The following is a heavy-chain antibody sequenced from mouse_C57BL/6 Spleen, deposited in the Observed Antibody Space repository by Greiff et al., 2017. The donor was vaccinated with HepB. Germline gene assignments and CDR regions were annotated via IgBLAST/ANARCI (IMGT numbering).Heavy chain of an antibody. D-gene: IGHD2-3*01. CDR2: IYPGNSDT. J-gene: IGHJ1*03. CDR1: GYTFTSYW. CDR3: TREGIYDGYYVGYFDV. V-gene: IGHV1-5*01. Sequence: VQLQQSGTVLARPGASVKMSCKTSGYTFTSYWMHWVKQRPGQGLEWIGAIYPGNSDTSYNQKFKGKAKLTAVTSASTAYMELSSLTNEDSAVYYCTREGIYDGYYVGYFDVWGTGTTVTVSS.